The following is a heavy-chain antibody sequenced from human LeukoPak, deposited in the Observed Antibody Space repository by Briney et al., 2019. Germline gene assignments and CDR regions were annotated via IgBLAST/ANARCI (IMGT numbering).Heavy chain of an antibody. CDR1: GGSISSSGYY. D-gene: IGHD5-18*01. CDR2: ISYSGST. CDR3: ARVRGYSFGVDY. J-gene: IGHJ4*02. Sequence: SETLSLTCTVSGGSISSSGYYWNWIRQPPGKGLVWIGYISYSGSTNYNPSLKSRVTISVDTSKNQFSLKLSSVTAADTAVYYCARVRGYSFGVDYWGQGTLVTVSS. V-gene: IGHV4-61*08.